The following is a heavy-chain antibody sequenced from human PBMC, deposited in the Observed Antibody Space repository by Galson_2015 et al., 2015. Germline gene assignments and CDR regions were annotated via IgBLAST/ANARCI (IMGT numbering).Heavy chain of an antibody. CDR1: GGSISSSSYY. CDR3: ARHTLPFYGDYVLDY. CDR2: IYYSGST. D-gene: IGHD4-17*01. V-gene: IGHV4-39*01. J-gene: IGHJ4*02. Sequence: TLSLTCTVSGGSISSSSYYWGWIRQPPGKGLEWIGSIYYSGSTYYNPSLKSRVTISVDTSKNQFSLKLSSVTAADTAVYYCARHTLPFYGDYVLDYWGQGTLVTVSS.